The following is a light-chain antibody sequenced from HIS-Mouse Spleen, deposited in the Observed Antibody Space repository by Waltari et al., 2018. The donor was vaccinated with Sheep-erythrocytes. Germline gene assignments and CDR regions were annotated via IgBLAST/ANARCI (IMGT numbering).Light chain of an antibody. CDR2: EGS. CDR1: SYNIGNNA. Sequence: VLTQPPSVSEAPRQRVTISCSGSSYNIGNNAVNWYQQLPGKAPKPMIYEGSKRPSGVSNRFSGSKSGNTASLTISGLQAEDEADYYCCSYAGSSTWVFGGGTKLTVL. CDR3: CSYAGSSTWV. V-gene: IGLV2-23*01. J-gene: IGLJ3*02.